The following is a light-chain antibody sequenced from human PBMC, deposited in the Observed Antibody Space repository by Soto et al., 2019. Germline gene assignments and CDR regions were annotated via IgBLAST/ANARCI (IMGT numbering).Light chain of an antibody. CDR1: QYINTR. CDR2: QTS. Sequence: EIVLTQSPATLSSFPGDRVTLSCRASQYINTRLAWYQHRPGQAPRLLIYQTSIRAAGIPARFSASGTGTDFTLTISAVQPEDFEVYYCHQRQSWPRTLGPGTKVDIK. V-gene: IGKV3-11*01. CDR3: HQRQSWPRT. J-gene: IGKJ1*01.